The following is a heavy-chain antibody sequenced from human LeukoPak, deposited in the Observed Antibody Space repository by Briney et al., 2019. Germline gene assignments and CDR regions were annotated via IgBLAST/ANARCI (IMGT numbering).Heavy chain of an antibody. J-gene: IGHJ5*02. CDR3: ASSCSGGSCYWFDP. D-gene: IGHD2-15*01. Sequence: ASVKVSCKASGYTFTNYGINWVRQAPGQRLEWMGWINAGNGNTKYSQKFQGRVTITRDTSASTAYMELSSLRSEDTAVYYCASSCSGGSCYWFDPWGQGTLVTVSS. CDR2: INAGNGNT. V-gene: IGHV1-3*01. CDR1: GYTFTNYG.